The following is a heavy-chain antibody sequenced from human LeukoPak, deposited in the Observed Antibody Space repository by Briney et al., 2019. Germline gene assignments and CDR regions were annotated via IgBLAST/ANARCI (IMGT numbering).Heavy chain of an antibody. CDR3: ARMPAPTPWDYGMDV. CDR1: GGSISSYY. V-gene: IGHV4-59*01. D-gene: IGHD2-2*01. CDR2: IYYSGST. J-gene: IGHJ6*02. Sequence: SETLSLTCTVSGGSISSYYWNWIRQPPGKGLEWIGYIYYSGSTNYNPPLKSRVTISVDTSKNQFSLKLSSVTAADTAVYYCARMPAPTPWDYGMDVWGQGTTVTVSS.